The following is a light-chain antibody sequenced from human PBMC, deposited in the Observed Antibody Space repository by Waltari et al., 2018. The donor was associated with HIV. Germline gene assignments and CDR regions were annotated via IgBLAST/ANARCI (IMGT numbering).Light chain of an antibody. V-gene: IGKV1-16*01. Sequence: DIQMTQSPSSLSASVGDRVTITCRASQGISKNLAWLQQKPGKAPKSVIYAASSLHSGVPSRFSGSGSGTDFTLTISDLQPEDFATYFCQQYDEFPLTFAGGTRVEIK. CDR3: QQYDEFPLT. CDR2: AAS. CDR1: QGISKN. J-gene: IGKJ4*01.